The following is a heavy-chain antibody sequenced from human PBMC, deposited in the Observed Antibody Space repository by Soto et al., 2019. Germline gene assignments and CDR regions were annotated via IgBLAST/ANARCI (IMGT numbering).Heavy chain of an antibody. CDR3: ADYEGAKFDY. CDR1: GFTFSSYA. J-gene: IGHJ4*02. D-gene: IGHD1-26*01. CDR2: ISGSGGST. Sequence: GESLKISCAASGFTFSSYAMSWVRQAPGKGLEWVSAISGSGGSTYYADSVKGRFTISRDNSKNTLYLQMNSLRAEDTVVYYCADYEGAKFDYWGQGTLVTVSS. V-gene: IGHV3-23*01.